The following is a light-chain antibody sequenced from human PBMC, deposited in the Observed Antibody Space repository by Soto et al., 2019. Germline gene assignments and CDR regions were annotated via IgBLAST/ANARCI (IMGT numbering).Light chain of an antibody. J-gene: IGKJ4*01. Sequence: EILLTQSPGTLSLSPGERATLSCRASQTINSGYLAWYQHKPGQAPRLLIHGASSRATGIPDRFSGSGSGTDFTLTISRLEPEDFAVYYCQQYSNSITFGGGTKVDIK. CDR1: QTINSGY. CDR2: GAS. CDR3: QQYSNSIT. V-gene: IGKV3-20*01.